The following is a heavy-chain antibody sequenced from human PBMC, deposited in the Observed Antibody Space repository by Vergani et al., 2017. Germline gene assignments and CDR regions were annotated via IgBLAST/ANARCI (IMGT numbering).Heavy chain of an antibody. Sequence: QVQLQESGPGLVKPSETLSLTCTVSGGSISSYYWSWIRQPPGKGLEWIGYIYYSGSTNYNPSLKSRVTISVETSKNQFSLKLSSVTAADTAVYYCARDETGQQLVRVLDSYYYYYYGMDVWGQGTTVTVSS. V-gene: IGHV4-59*01. CDR2: IYYSGST. CDR3: ARDETGQQLVRVLDSYYYYYYGMDV. D-gene: IGHD6-6*01. J-gene: IGHJ6*02. CDR1: GGSISSYY.